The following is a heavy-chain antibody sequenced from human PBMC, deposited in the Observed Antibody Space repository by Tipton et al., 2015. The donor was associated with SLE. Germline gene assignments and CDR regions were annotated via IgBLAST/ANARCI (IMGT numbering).Heavy chain of an antibody. Sequence: GSLRLSCAASGFLLSGNEMNWVRQAPGKGLEWVSRIISDGSSTSYADSVKGRFTISRDNTKNTLYLQMSSLRVEDTAVYYCASLSAPSDYWGQGTLVTVSS. CDR3: ASLSAPSDY. V-gene: IGHV3-74*01. J-gene: IGHJ4*02. CDR2: IISDGSST. CDR1: GFLLSGNE.